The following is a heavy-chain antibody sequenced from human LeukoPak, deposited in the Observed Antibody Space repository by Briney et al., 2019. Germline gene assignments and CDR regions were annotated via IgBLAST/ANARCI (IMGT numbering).Heavy chain of an antibody. CDR2: MNPSSGNS. Sequence: GASVKVSCKASGYTFTSYDINWVRQATGQGLEWMGWMNPSSGNSGLALKFQGRLTMTRNPSINTASMELRSLRSEDTAIYYRARGFDLSIPHRGLDVWGNGTTVIVSS. V-gene: IGHV1-8*01. D-gene: IGHD2-21*01. CDR3: ARGFDLSIPHRGLDV. CDR1: GYTFTSYD. J-gene: IGHJ6*04.